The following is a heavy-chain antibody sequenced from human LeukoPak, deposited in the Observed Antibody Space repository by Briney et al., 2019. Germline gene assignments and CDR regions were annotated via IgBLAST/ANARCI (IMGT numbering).Heavy chain of an antibody. D-gene: IGHD3-10*01. Sequence: GESLKISCKGSGYSFTTYWIGWVRQMPGKGLELMGIIFPGDSDTRYSPSFQGQVTISAYKSIRPASLPWSSRKPSHPPTHYCASRAGAPGVFGSWGQGTLVTVSS. CDR1: GYSFTTYW. J-gene: IGHJ4*02. V-gene: IGHV5-51*01. CDR2: IFPGDSDT. CDR3: ASRAGAPGVFGS.